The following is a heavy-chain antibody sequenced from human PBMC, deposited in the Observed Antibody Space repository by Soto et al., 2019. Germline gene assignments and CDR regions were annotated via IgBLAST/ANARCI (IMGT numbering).Heavy chain of an antibody. V-gene: IGHV3-15*01. J-gene: IGHJ4*02. CDR3: TTDQYYYHSSGYPVGHIDY. CDR2: IKSKTDGGTT. D-gene: IGHD3-22*01. CDR1: GFTFSNAW. Sequence: PGGSLRLSCAASGFTFSNAWMSWVRQAPGKGLEWVGRIKSKTDGGTTDYAAPVKGRFTISRDDSKNTLYLQMNSLKTEDTAVYYCTTDQYYYHSSGYPVGHIDYWGQGTLVTVSS.